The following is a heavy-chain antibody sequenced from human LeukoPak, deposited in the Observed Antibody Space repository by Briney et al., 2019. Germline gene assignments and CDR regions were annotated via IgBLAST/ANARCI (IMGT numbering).Heavy chain of an antibody. CDR2: IYYSGST. J-gene: IGHJ5*02. CDR3: ARGVSARFDP. CDR1: GGSVSSSF. Sequence: SETLSLTCSVSGGSVSSSFWSWIRQPPGKGLEWIGHIYYSGSTNYNPSLKSRVTVSVDTSKNHFSLKVTSVTAADTAVYYCARGVSARFDPWGQGTLVTVSS. V-gene: IGHV4-59*02.